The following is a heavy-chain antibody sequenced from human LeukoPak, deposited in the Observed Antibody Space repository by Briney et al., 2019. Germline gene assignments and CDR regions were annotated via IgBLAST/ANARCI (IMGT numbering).Heavy chain of an antibody. D-gene: IGHD3-22*01. Sequence: GGSLRLSCAASGFTFDDYGMSWVRQAPGKGLEWVGRIKSKTDGGTTDYAAPVKGRFTISRDDSKNTLYLQMNSLKTEDTAVYYCTTSLTYYYDSSGYPFDYWGQGTLVTVSS. CDR3: TTSLTYYYDSSGYPFDY. V-gene: IGHV3-15*01. J-gene: IGHJ4*02. CDR1: GFTFDDYG. CDR2: IKSKTDGGTT.